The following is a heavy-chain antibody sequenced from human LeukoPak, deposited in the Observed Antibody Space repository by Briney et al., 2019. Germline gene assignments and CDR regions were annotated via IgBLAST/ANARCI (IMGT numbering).Heavy chain of an antibody. D-gene: IGHD4-11*01. Sequence: GGSLRLSCAASGLTFSSYAMSWVRQAPGKGLEWVAVISYDGSNKYYGDSVKGRFSISRDNSKNTLYLQMNSLRAEDTAVYYCAKDGGRHKGSGYSNDGDWGQGTLVTVSS. CDR1: GLTFSSYA. J-gene: IGHJ4*02. CDR2: ISYDGSNK. CDR3: AKDGGRHKGSGYSNDGD. V-gene: IGHV3-30*18.